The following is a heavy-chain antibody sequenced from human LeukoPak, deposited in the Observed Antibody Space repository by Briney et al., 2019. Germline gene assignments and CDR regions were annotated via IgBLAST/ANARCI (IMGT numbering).Heavy chain of an antibody. J-gene: IGHJ4*02. Sequence: GGSLRLSCAASGFTFSSYSMTWVRQAPGKGLEWVSSISSSSYIYYADSVKGRFTTSRDNAKNSLYLQMNSLRAEDTAVYYCARDEAGTFDYWGQGTLVTVSS. CDR2: ISSSSYI. V-gene: IGHV3-21*01. D-gene: IGHD6-19*01. CDR3: ARDEAGTFDY. CDR1: GFTFSSYS.